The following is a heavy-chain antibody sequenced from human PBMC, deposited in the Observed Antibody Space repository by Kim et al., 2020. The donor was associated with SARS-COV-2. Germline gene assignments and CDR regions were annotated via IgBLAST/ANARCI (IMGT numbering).Heavy chain of an antibody. D-gene: IGHD2-2*01. CDR2: IGGSTNYI. CDR1: GFAFGTHS. V-gene: IGHV3-21*01. CDR3: ARGGYCSSTSCYFYYYALDV. Sequence: GGSLRLSCAASGFAFGTHSMNWVRQAPGKGLEWVSSIGGSTNYIYYADSVKGRFTISRDNAKNSLYLQMSSLRAEDTAVYYCARGGYCSSTSCYFYYYALDVWGAGTTVTVSS. J-gene: IGHJ6*04.